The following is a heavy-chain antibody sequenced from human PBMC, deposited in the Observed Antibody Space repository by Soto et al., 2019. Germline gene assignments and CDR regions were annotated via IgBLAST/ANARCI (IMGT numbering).Heavy chain of an antibody. V-gene: IGHV3-30*18. D-gene: IGHD3-3*01. CDR1: GFTFSSYG. CDR3: AKGDHYDFWSGYYDAFDI. CDR2: ISYDGSNK. J-gene: IGHJ3*02. Sequence: GGSLRLSCTASGFTFSSYGMHWVRQAPGKGLEWVAVISYDGSNKYYADSVKGRFTISRDNSKNTLYLQMNSLRAEDTAVYYCAKGDHYDFWSGYYDAFDIWGQGTMVTVSS.